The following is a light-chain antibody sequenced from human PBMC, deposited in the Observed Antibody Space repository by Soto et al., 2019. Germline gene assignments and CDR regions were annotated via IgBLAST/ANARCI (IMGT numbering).Light chain of an antibody. V-gene: IGKV1-33*01. CDR3: QHYDHLPIT. J-gene: IGKJ5*01. CDR2: DAS. CDR1: QDITNY. Sequence: DIQITQSPSSLSSSGGDRVTITCHSSQDITNYLNWYQQKPGKAPRLLLYDASSLETGVPSRFSGSGSGTDFTFTISSLQPEDIATYYCQHYDHLPITFGQGTRLEIK.